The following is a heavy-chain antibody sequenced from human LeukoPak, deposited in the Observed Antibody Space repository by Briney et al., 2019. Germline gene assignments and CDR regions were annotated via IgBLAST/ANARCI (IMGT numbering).Heavy chain of an antibody. V-gene: IGHV3-21*01. CDR3: ASYCSSTSCYEGYDAFDI. D-gene: IGHD2-2*01. CDR1: GFTFSSYS. J-gene: IGHJ3*02. Sequence: GGSLRLSCAASGFTFSSYSMNWVRQAPGKGLEWVSSISSSSSYIYYADSVKGRFTISRDNAKNSLYLQMNSLRAEDTAVYYCASYCSSTSCYEGYDAFDIWGQGTMVTVSS. CDR2: ISSSSSYI.